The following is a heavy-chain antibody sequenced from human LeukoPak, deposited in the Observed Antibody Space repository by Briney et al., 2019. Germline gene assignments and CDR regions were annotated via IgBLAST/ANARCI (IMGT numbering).Heavy chain of an antibody. CDR1: GGSISSSSYY. D-gene: IGHD2-2*01. CDR2: IYYSGST. J-gene: IGHJ2*01. V-gene: IGHV4-39*01. Sequence: PSETLSLTCTVSGGSISSSSYYWGWIRQPPGKGLEWIGSIYYSGSTYYNPSLKSRVTISVDTSKNQFSLKLSSVTAADTAVYYCARPIVVVPAAMRASPAHWYFDLWGRGTLVTVSS. CDR3: ARPIVVVPAAMRASPAHWYFDL.